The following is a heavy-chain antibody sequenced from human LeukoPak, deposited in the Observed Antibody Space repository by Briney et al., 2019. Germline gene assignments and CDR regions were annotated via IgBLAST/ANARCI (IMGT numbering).Heavy chain of an antibody. CDR2: INPNSGGT. CDR1: GYTFTGYY. CDR3: ARAEGSSGGYYYYYMDV. Sequence: ASVKVSCKASGYTFTGYYMHWVRQAPGQGLEWMGWINPNSGGTNYAQKLQGRVTMTTDTSTSTAYMELRSLRSDDTAVYYCARAEGSSGGYYYYYMDVWGKGTTVTISS. J-gene: IGHJ6*03. D-gene: IGHD6-19*01. V-gene: IGHV1-2*02.